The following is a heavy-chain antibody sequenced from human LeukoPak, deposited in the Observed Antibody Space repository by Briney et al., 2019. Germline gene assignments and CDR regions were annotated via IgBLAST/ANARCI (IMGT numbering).Heavy chain of an antibody. Sequence: GGSLRLSCAASGFTFSSYSMNWVRQAPGKGLEWVSSISSSSSYIYYADSVKGRFTISRDNAKNSLYLQMNSLRAEDTAVYYCAREGKGAAIDYWGQGTLVTVSS. J-gene: IGHJ4*02. CDR3: AREGKGAAIDY. CDR1: GFTFSSYS. V-gene: IGHV3-21*01. D-gene: IGHD3-10*01. CDR2: ISSSSSYI.